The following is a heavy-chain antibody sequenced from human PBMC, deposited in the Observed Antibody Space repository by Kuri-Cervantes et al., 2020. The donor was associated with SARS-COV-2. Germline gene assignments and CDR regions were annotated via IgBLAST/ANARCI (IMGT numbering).Heavy chain of an antibody. V-gene: IGHV3-23*01. D-gene: IGHD1-26*01. J-gene: IGHJ4*02. CDR1: GFTFSIYA. CDR3: TTDLVGAPFDY. CDR2: MSASGST. Sequence: GESLKISCVASGFTFSIYAMGWVRQAPGKGLEWVSAMSASGSTYYAESVRGRFSISRDNSKNTLHLQMNSLKTEDTAVYYCTTDLVGAPFDYWGQGTLVTVSS.